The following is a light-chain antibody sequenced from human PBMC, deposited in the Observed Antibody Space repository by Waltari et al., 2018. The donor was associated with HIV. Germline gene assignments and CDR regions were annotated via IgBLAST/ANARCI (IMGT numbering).Light chain of an antibody. CDR2: EVS. V-gene: IGLV2-23*02. CDR3: CSYAGSSTFVV. CDR1: RSDVGSYNL. J-gene: IGLJ2*01. Sequence: QSALTQPASVSWSPGQSLTISCTGTRSDVGSYNLVSLYQQHPGKAPKLMIYEVSKRPSGVSNRFSGSKSGNTASLTISGLQAEDEADYYCCSYAGSSTFVVFGGGTKLTVL.